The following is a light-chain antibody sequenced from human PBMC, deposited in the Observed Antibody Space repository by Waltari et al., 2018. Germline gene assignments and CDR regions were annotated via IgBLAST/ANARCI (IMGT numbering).Light chain of an antibody. V-gene: IGLV2-23*01. CDR1: SSDVGTYNL. Sequence: QSALTQPASVSGSPGQSITISCTGTSSDVGTYNLVSWYQQHPGKAPKLIIYEGSKRPSGVSHRFSGSKSGNTASLTISGLQAEDEADYYCCSYAGSSTYVSGTGTKVTVL. J-gene: IGLJ1*01. CDR3: CSYAGSSTYV. CDR2: EGS.